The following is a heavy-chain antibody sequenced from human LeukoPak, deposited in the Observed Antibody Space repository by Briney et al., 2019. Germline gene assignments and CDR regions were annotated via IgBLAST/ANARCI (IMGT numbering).Heavy chain of an antibody. CDR1: GGSFSGYY. J-gene: IGHJ3*02. CDR3: ARAPRGVVVKSDAFDI. V-gene: IGHV4-34*01. CDR2: INHSGST. D-gene: IGHD2-15*01. Sequence: SETLSLTCAVYGGSFSGYYWSWIRQPPGKGLEWIGEINHSGSTNYNPSLKSRVTISVDTSRNQFSLKLSSVTAADTAVYYCARAPRGVVVKSDAFDIWGQGTMVTVSS.